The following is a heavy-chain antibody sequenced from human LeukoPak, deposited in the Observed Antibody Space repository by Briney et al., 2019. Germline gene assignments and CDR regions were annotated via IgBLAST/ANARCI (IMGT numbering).Heavy chain of an antibody. Sequence: GGSLRLPCTAYGFTVTYTWMSWVRQAPGKGLEWVGRIRSTIDAGATEYAAPVEGRFTVSRDDSKQTIYLQMDSLKTEDTAVYYCVTGSYYTTGAFDIWGPGTMVTVSS. D-gene: IGHD1-26*01. V-gene: IGHV3-15*01. J-gene: IGHJ3*02. CDR3: VTGSYYTTGAFDI. CDR1: GFTVTYTW. CDR2: IRSTIDAGAT.